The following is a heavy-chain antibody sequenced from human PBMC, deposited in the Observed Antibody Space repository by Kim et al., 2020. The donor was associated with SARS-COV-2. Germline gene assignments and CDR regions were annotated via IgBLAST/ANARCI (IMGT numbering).Heavy chain of an antibody. J-gene: IGHJ4*02. CDR2: IRSKAYGGTK. CDR1: GFTFGDYA. Sequence: GGSLRLSCTASGFTFGDYAMSWVRQAPGKGLEWVGFIRSKAYGGTKEYAASVKGRFTISRDDSKSIAYLQMNSLKTRDTAVYYCTRDPSGGTYCGGGCYLGWGQGTLVTVSS. D-gene: IGHD2-21*02. CDR3: TRDPSGGTYCGGGCYLG. V-gene: IGHV3-49*04.